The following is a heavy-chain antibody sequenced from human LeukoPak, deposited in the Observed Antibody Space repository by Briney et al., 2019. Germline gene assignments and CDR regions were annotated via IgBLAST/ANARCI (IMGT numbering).Heavy chain of an antibody. V-gene: IGHV1-18*01. CDR3: ARTPPVIVVVPAPDDY. Sequence: GASVKVSCKASGYTFTSYGISWVRQAPGQGLEWMGWISAYNGNTNYAQKLQGRVTMTTDTSTSTAYMELRSLRSDDTAVYYCARTPPVIVVVPAPDDYWGQGTLVTVSS. D-gene: IGHD2-2*01. J-gene: IGHJ4*02. CDR2: ISAYNGNT. CDR1: GYTFTSYG.